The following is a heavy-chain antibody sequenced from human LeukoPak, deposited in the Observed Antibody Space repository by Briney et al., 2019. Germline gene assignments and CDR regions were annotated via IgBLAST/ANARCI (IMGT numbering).Heavy chain of an antibody. CDR2: ISAYNGNT. D-gene: IGHD1-26*01. CDR1: GYTFTSYG. Sequence: ASVKVSCKASGYTFTSYGISWVRQAPGQGLEWMGWISAYNGNTNYAQKLQGRGTMTTDTSTSTAYMELRSLRSDGTAVYYCARARIMGATTWWFDPWGQGTLVTVSS. CDR3: ARARIMGATTWWFDP. V-gene: IGHV1-18*01. J-gene: IGHJ5*02.